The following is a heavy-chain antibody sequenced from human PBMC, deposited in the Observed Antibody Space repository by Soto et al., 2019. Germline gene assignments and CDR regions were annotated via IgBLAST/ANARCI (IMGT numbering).Heavy chain of an antibody. CDR1: GFTFSDYY. CDR2: ISSSSSYT. J-gene: IGHJ4*02. V-gene: IGHV3-11*06. D-gene: IGHD3-22*01. Sequence: GSLRLSCAASGFTFSDYYMSWIRQAPGKGLEWVSYISSSSSYTNYADSVKGRFTISRDNAKNSLYLQMNSLRAEDTAVYYCARVVYYYDSSGYYVDYWGQGTLVTVSS. CDR3: ARVVYYYDSSGYYVDY.